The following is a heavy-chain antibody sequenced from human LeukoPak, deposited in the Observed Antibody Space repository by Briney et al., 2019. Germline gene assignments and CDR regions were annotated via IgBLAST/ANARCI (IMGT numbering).Heavy chain of an antibody. J-gene: IGHJ4*02. V-gene: IGHV3-21*01. Sequence: GGSLTLSCAASGCTFSSYSMNWVRQAPGKGLEWVSSISSSSSYIYYADSVKGRFTISRDNAKNSLYLQMNSLRAEDTAVYYCARSGRYDFWSGYSSYFDYWGQGTLVTVSS. D-gene: IGHD3-3*01. CDR1: GCTFSSYS. CDR2: ISSSSSYI. CDR3: ARSGRYDFWSGYSSYFDY.